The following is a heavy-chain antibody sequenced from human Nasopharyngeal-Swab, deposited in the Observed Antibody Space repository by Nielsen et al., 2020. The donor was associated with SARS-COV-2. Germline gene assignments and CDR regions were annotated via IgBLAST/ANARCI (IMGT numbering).Heavy chain of an antibody. CDR3: ARDAGGGGSWSGYLGAYMDV. V-gene: IGHV1-46*01. J-gene: IGHJ6*03. D-gene: IGHD3-3*01. CDR2: INPSGGST. Sequence: WVRQAPGQGLEWMGIINPSGGSTSYAQKFQGRVTMTRDTSTSTVYMELSSLRSEDTAVYYCARDAGGGGSWSGYLGAYMDVWGKGTTVTVSS.